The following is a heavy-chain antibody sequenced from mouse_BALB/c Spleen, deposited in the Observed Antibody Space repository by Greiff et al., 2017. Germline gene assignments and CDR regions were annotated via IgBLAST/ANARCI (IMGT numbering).Heavy chain of an antibody. Sequence: EVKVEESGGGLVKPGGSLKLSCAASGFTFSSYTMSWVRQTPEKRLEWVATISSGGSYTYYPDSVKGRFTISRDNAKNTLYLQMSSLKSEDTAMYYCTRDDRYDAMDYWGQGTSVTVSS. V-gene: IGHV5-6-4*01. CDR1: GFTFSSYT. J-gene: IGHJ4*01. D-gene: IGHD2-14*01. CDR2: ISSGGSYT. CDR3: TRDDRYDAMDY.